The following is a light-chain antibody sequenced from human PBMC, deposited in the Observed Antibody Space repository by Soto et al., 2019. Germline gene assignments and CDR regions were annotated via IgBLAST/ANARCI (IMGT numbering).Light chain of an antibody. CDR1: QSVRSRY. V-gene: IGKV3-20*01. CDR2: GSS. CDR3: QQYGTSPQT. Sequence: EIVLTQSPGTLSLSPGERATISCRASQSVRSRYLAWYQQKPGQAPRLLLYGSSSRTPGIPDRVSGSGSGTEFTLTISRLEPEDCAVYYCQQYGTSPQTFGQGTKVAIK. J-gene: IGKJ1*01.